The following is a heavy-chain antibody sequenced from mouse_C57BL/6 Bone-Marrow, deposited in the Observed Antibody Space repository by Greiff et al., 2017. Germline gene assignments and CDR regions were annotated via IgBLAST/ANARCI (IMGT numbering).Heavy chain of an antibody. CDR2: ISNGGGST. J-gene: IGHJ3*01. CDR1: GFTFSDYY. V-gene: IGHV5-12*01. Sequence: EVMLVESGGGLVQPGGSLKLSCAASGFTFSDYYMYWVRQTPEKRLEWVAYISNGGGSTYYPDTLKGRFTISRDNAKNTLYLQMSRLKSEDTAMYYCARQPPFAYWGQGTLVTVSA. CDR3: ARQPPFAY.